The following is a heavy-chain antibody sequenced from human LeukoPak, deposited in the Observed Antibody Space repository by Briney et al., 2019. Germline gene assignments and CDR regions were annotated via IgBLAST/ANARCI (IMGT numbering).Heavy chain of an antibody. J-gene: IGHJ4*02. CDR2: ISAYNGNT. Sequence: ASVKVSCKASGYTFTSYGISWVRQAPGQGLEWMGWISAYNGNTNYAQKFQGRVTMTRDTSISTAYTELSSLRSEDTAVYYCAAAQDYYDSSGLDYWGQGTLVTVSS. V-gene: IGHV1-18*01. D-gene: IGHD3-22*01. CDR1: GYTFTSYG. CDR3: AAAQDYYDSSGLDY.